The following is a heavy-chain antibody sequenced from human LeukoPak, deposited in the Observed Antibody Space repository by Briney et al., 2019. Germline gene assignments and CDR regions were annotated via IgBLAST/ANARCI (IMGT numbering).Heavy chain of an antibody. V-gene: IGHV1-8*03. Sequence: GASVKVSCKASGYIFTSYDINWVRQATGQGLEWMGWMNPNSGDTGYAQKFQGRVTITRNTSISTAYMELSSLRSEDTAVYYCARGHCYGSGSYRCYYYYYMDVWGKGTTVTVSS. CDR2: MNPNSGDT. J-gene: IGHJ6*03. CDR3: ARGHCYGSGSYRCYYYYYMDV. D-gene: IGHD3-10*01. CDR1: GYIFTSYD.